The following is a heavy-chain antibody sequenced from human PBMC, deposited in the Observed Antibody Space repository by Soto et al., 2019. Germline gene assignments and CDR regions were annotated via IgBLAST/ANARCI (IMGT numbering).Heavy chain of an antibody. V-gene: IGHV4-34*01. CDR3: ARLGVTVVVVAATKYNWFDP. Sequence: QVQLQQWGAGLLKPSETLSLTCAVYGGSFSGYYWSWIRQPPGKGLEWIGEINHSGSTNYNPSLKRRVTISVDTSKNQFSLKLSSVTAADTAVYYCARLGVTVVVVAATKYNWFDPWGQGTLVTVSS. D-gene: IGHD2-15*01. CDR1: GGSFSGYY. CDR2: INHSGST. J-gene: IGHJ5*02.